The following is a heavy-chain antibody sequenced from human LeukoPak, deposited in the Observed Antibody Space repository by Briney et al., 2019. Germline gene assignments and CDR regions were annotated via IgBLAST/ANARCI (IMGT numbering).Heavy chain of an antibody. V-gene: IGHV4-59*01. Sequence: SETLSLTCTVSGGSISSYYWSWIRQPPGKGLEWIGYIYYSGSTNYSPSLKSRVTISVDTSKNQFSLKLSSVTAADTAVYYCARGSVPNYFDYWGQGTLVTVSS. CDR1: GGSISSYY. CDR2: IYYSGST. D-gene: IGHD3-10*01. J-gene: IGHJ4*02. CDR3: ARGSVPNYFDY.